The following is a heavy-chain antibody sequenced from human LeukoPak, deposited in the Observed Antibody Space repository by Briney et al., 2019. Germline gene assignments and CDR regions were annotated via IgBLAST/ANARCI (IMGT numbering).Heavy chain of an antibody. CDR1: GGSISSSSYY. Sequence: SETLSLTCTVSGGSISSSSYYWGWIRQPPGKGLEWIGSIYYSGSTYYNPSLKSRVTISVDTSKNQFSLKLSSVTAADTAVYYCARDRRRGLQFYYYYMDVWGKGTTVTVSS. CDR2: IYYSGST. J-gene: IGHJ6*03. CDR3: ARDRRRGLQFYYYYMDV. V-gene: IGHV4-39*02. D-gene: IGHD4-11*01.